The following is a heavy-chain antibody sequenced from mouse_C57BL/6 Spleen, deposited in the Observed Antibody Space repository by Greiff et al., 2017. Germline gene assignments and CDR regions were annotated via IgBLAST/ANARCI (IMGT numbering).Heavy chain of an antibody. CDR1: GYTFTDYE. CDR3: TREAIYYDYDGDSNYAMDY. D-gene: IGHD2-4*01. V-gene: IGHV1-15*01. CDR2: IAPETGGT. Sequence: VQLQQSGAELVRPGASVTLSCKASGYTFTDYEMHWVKQTPVHGLEWIGAIAPETGGTAYNQKFKGKAILTADKSSSTAYMELRSLTSEDSAVYYCTREAIYYDYDGDSNYAMDYWGQGTSVTVSS. J-gene: IGHJ4*01.